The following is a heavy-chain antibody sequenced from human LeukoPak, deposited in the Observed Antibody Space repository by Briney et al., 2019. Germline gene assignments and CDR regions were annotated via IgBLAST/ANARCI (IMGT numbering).Heavy chain of an antibody. CDR3: AGTVTTRRNYFDY. J-gene: IGHJ4*02. CDR1: GGSITSGGYY. V-gene: IGHV4-31*03. Sequence: SETLSLTCTVSGGSITSGGYYWSWIRQHPGKGLEWIGYIYYSGSTSYNPSLKSRVTISLDTSKNQFSLKLSSVTAADTAVYYCAGTVTTRRNYFDYWGQGTLVTVSS. CDR2: IYYSGST. D-gene: IGHD4-17*01.